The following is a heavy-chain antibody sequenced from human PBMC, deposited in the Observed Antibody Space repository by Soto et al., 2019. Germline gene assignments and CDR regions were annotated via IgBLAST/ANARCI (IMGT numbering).Heavy chain of an antibody. Sequence: QVQLQESGPGLVKPSETLSLTCTVSGGSMSSYYLTWLRQSPGRGLEWIGYISYSGSTYYNPSLKSLVTISADTSKNQFSLRMNSMIAADTAVYYCARADPDASVGYWGQGTLVTVSS. CDR2: ISYSGST. CDR3: ARADPDASVGY. J-gene: IGHJ4*02. CDR1: GGSMSSYY. V-gene: IGHV4-59*01. D-gene: IGHD2-15*01.